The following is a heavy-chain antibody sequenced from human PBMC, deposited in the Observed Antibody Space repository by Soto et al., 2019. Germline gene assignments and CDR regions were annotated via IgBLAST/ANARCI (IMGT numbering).Heavy chain of an antibody. J-gene: IGHJ6*03. CDR3: AKNRGSGSYYTFYYYLDV. CDR1: GFNFSNYA. V-gene: IGHV3-23*01. CDR2: IHGDGRST. D-gene: IGHD3-10*01. Sequence: GGSLRLSCAASGFNFSNYAMSWVRQAPGKGLEWVSSIHGDGRSTYYADSVKGRFTISRDNSKNTLYLQMNSLRAEDTAVYYCAKNRGSGSYYTFYYYLDVWGKGTTVTVSS.